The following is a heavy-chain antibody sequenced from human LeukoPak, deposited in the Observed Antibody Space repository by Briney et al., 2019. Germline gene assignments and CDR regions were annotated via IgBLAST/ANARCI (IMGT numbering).Heavy chain of an antibody. Sequence: GESLKISCKGSGYSFTSYWIGWVRQMPGKGLEWMGIIYPGDSDTRYSPSFQGQVTISADKSISTAYLQWSSLKASDTAIYYCARKWLVAHDAFDIWGQGTMVTVSS. CDR3: ARKWLVAHDAFDI. J-gene: IGHJ3*02. D-gene: IGHD3-22*01. CDR2: IYPGDSDT. CDR1: GYSFTSYW. V-gene: IGHV5-51*01.